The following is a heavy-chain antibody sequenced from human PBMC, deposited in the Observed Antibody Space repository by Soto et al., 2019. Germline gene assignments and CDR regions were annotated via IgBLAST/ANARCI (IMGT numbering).Heavy chain of an antibody. Sequence: EVQLVESGGNLLQPGGSLRLSCAASGFTVSSTYMSWVRQAPGKGLDWVSVIYTSGNTYYADSVKGRFTISRDSSKNTLYLHMNSLRSEDSAVYFCARRTSGGPGNWGQGTLVTVSS. J-gene: IGHJ4*02. V-gene: IGHV3-53*01. CDR1: GFTVSSTY. D-gene: IGHD6-19*01. CDR3: ARRTSGGPGN. CDR2: IYTSGNT.